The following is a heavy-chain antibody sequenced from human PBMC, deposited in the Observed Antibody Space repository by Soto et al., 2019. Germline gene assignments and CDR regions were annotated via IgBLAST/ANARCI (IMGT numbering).Heavy chain of an antibody. V-gene: IGHV4-31*03. CDR2: IYYSGST. D-gene: IGHD2-15*01. CDR3: ARRIGGWFDP. Sequence: QVQLQESGPGLVKPSQTLSLTCTVSGGSISSGGYYCSWIRQHPGKGLEWIGFIYYSGSTYYNPSLKSRVAVSVDTSKNQFSLRLSSVTAADTAVYYCARRIGGWFDPWGQGTLVTVSS. CDR1: GGSISSGGYY. J-gene: IGHJ5*02.